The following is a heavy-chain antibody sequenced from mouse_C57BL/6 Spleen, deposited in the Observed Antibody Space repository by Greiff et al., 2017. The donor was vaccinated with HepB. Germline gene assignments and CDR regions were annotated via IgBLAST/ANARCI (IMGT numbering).Heavy chain of an antibody. CDR2: ISSGGSYT. D-gene: IGHD1-1*01. CDR3: ARQGLLRYDY. CDR1: GFTFSSYG. Sequence: DVHLVESGGDLVKPGGSLKLSCAASGFTFSSYGMSWVRQTPDKRLEWVATISSGGSYTYYPDSVKGRFTISRDNAKNTLYLQMSSLKSEDTAMYYCARQGLLRYDYWGQGTTLTVSS. J-gene: IGHJ2*01. V-gene: IGHV5-6*01.